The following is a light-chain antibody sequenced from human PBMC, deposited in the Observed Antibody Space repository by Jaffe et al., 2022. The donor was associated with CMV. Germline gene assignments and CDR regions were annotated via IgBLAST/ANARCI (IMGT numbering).Light chain of an antibody. CDR3: QQYNNLPPLT. CDR2: GAS. V-gene: IGKV3-15*01. Sequence: EIVMTQSPATLSVSPGERATLSCRASQSVSSNLAWYQQKPGQAPRLLIYGASTRATGIPARFSGGGSGTEFTLTISSLQSEDFAIYYCQQYNNLPPLTFGGGTNVKIK. CDR1: QSVSSN. J-gene: IGKJ4*01.